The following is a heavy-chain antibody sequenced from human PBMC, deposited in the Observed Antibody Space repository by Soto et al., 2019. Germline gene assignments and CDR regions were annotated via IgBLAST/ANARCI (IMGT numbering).Heavy chain of an antibody. V-gene: IGHV4-34*01. Sequence: QVQLQQWGAGLLKPSETLSLTCAVYGGFVSSGSYYWSWIRQPPGKGLEWIGEMSHSGGTHFNPSLKSRVTISVDTSKNQFSLMMSSVTAADTALYYCARVERRTATTVVDAFDIWGPGTMVNVSS. CDR3: ARVERRTATTVVDAFDI. CDR2: MSHSGGT. CDR1: GGFVSSGSYY. D-gene: IGHD2-21*02. J-gene: IGHJ3*02.